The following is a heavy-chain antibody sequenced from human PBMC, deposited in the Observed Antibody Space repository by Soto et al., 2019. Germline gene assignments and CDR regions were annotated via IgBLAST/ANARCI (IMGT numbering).Heavy chain of an antibody. CDR1: GFTFSSYG. V-gene: IGHV3-30*03. D-gene: IGHD6-19*01. J-gene: IGHJ5*02. Sequence: QVQLVESGGGVVQPGRSLRLSCAASGFTFSSYGMHWVRQAPGKGLEWVAVISYDGSNKYYADSVKGRFTISRDNSKNTLYLQMNSLRAEDTAVYYCAGHSGWSWFDPWGQETLVTVSS. CDR2: ISYDGSNK. CDR3: AGHSGWSWFDP.